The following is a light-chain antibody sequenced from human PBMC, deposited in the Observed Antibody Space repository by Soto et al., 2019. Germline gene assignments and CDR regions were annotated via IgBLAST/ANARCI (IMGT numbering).Light chain of an antibody. V-gene: IGKV3-20*01. J-gene: IGKJ2*01. CDR3: QHYGSSPYT. CDR2: GAS. CDR1: QNVNSRY. Sequence: EIVLTQSPDTLSLSPGEGATLSCGASQNVNSRYLAWYQQKPGQAPRLLIYGASSRATGIPDRFSGSGSGTDFTLTISRLEPEDVAVYYCQHYGSSPYTFGQGTKLDFK.